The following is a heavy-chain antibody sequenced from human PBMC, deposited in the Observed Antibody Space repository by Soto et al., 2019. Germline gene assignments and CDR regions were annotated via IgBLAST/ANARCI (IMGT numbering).Heavy chain of an antibody. CDR1: GYTFTGYY. D-gene: IGHD3-10*01. CDR2: INPNSGGT. CDR3: AISDSSTMVSPFDY. J-gene: IGHJ4*02. Sequence: ASVKVSCKASGYTFTGYYMHWVRQAPGQGLEWMGWINPNSGGTNYAQKFQGWVTMTRDTSISTAYMELSRLRSDDTAVYYCAISDSSTMVSPFDYWGQGTLVTVS. V-gene: IGHV1-2*04.